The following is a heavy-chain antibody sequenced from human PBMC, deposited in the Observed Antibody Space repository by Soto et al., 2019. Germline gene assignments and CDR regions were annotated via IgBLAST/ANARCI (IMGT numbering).Heavy chain of an antibody. CDR2: ISAYNGNT. CDR1: GYTFTSYG. D-gene: IGHD2-21*02. V-gene: IGHV1-18*01. Sequence: ASVKVSCKASGYTFTSYGISWVRQAPGQGLEWMGWISAYNGNTNYAQKLQGRVTMTRDTSTSTVYMELSSLRSEDTAVYYCAREHIVVVTANTSPDFQHWGQGTLVTVSS. J-gene: IGHJ1*01. CDR3: AREHIVVVTANTSPDFQH.